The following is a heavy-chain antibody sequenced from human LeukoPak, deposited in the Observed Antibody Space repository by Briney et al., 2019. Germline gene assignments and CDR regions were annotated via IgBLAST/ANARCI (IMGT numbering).Heavy chain of an antibody. D-gene: IGHD1-26*01. Sequence: GGSLRLSCAASGFTFSSYAMSWVRQAPGKGLEWVSAISGSGGSTYYADSVKGRFTISRDNSKKTLYLQMNSLRAEDTAVYYCAKAKWELLFRERYYFDYWGQGTLVTVSS. CDR3: AKAKWELLFRERYYFDY. V-gene: IGHV3-23*01. CDR1: GFTFSSYA. J-gene: IGHJ4*02. CDR2: ISGSGGST.